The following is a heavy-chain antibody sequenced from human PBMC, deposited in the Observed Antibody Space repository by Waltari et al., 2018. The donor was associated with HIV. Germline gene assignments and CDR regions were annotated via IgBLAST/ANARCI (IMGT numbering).Heavy chain of an antibody. V-gene: IGHV1-2*02. J-gene: IGHJ4*02. D-gene: IGHD6-13*01. CDR3: ARETVAAGTAADY. CDR1: GYTFTGYY. CDR2: INPNGGGT. Sequence: QVQLVQSGAEVKKPGASVKVSCKASGYTFTGYYMHWVRQAPGQGLEWMGWINPNGGGTNYAQKFQDRVTMTRETSISTAYMELSRLRSDDTAVYYCARETVAAGTAADYWGQGTLVTVSS.